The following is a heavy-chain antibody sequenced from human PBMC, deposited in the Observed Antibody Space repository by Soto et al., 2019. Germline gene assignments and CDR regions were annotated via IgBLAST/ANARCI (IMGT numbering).Heavy chain of an antibody. CDR2: ISYDGSNK. J-gene: IGHJ4*02. D-gene: IGHD3-10*01. CDR3: ARGYYYGSGSQTLKGDY. CDR1: GFTFSSYA. V-gene: IGHV3-30-3*01. Sequence: QVQLVESGGGVVQPGRSLRLSCAASGFTFSSYAMHWVRQAPGKGLEWVAVISYDGSNKYYADSVKGRFTISRDNSKNTLYLQMNSLRAEDTAVYYCARGYYYGSGSQTLKGDYWGQGTLVTVSS.